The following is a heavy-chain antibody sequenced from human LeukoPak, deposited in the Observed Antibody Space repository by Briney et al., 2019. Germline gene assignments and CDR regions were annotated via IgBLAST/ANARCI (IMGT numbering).Heavy chain of an antibody. CDR3: ARDHKGRTAAVIYYYYYGMDV. D-gene: IGHD6-13*01. V-gene: IGHV3-11*04. CDR2: ISSSGSTI. Sequence: GRSLRLSCAASGFTFSDYYMSWIRQAPGKGLEWVSYISSSGSTIYYADSVKGRFTISRDNAKNSLYLQMNSLRAEDTAVYYCARDHKGRTAAVIYYYYYGMDVWGQGTTVTVSS. CDR1: GFTFSDYY. J-gene: IGHJ6*02.